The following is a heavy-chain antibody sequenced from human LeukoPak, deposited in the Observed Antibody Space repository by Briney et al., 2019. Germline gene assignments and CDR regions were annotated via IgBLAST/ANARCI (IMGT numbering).Heavy chain of an antibody. V-gene: IGHV3-13*01. CDR3: ARGPRSSIAARPTQYYYYMDV. D-gene: IGHD6-6*01. CDR2: IGTAGDT. Sequence: GGSLRLSCAASGFTFSSYDMHWVRQATGKGLEWVSAIGTAGDTYYPGSVKGRFTISRENAKNSLYLQMNSLRAGDTAVYYCARGPRSSIAARPTQYYYYMDVWGKGSTVTVSS. CDR1: GFTFSSYD. J-gene: IGHJ6*03.